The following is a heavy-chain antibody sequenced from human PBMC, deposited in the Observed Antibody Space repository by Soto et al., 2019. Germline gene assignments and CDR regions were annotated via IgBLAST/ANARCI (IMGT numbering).Heavy chain of an antibody. D-gene: IGHD6-19*01. J-gene: IGHJ3*02. Sequence: EVQLVESGGGLVKPGGSLRLSCAASGFTFSSYSMNWVRQATGKGLEWVSTITTSSTSIYYADSVKGRFTISRDNAKNTLYLQMDSLKVEDTAVYYGARVKWLSAKIWGQGTMVTVSS. CDR1: GFTFSSYS. CDR2: ITTSSTSI. CDR3: ARVKWLSAKI. V-gene: IGHV3-21*01.